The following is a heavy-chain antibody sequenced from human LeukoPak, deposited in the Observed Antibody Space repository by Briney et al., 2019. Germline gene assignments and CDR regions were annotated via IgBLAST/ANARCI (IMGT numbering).Heavy chain of an antibody. CDR3: AKQESWSNFDS. J-gene: IGHJ4*02. CDR2: ISGGGGST. V-gene: IGHV3-23*01. CDR1: GFTFSSYA. Sequence: PGGSLRLSCAASGFTFSSYAMSWVRQAPGKGLEWVSAISGGGGSTFSADSVKGRFTISRDNSKNTLYLQMNSLRAEDTAVYYCAKQESWSNFDSWGQGTLVTVSS. D-gene: IGHD2-15*01.